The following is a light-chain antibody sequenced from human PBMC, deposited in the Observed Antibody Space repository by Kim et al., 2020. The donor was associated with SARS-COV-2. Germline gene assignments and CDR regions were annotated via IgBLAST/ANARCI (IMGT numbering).Light chain of an antibody. Sequence: QSALTQPASVSGSPGQSITISCTGTSSDVGGYNYVSWYQHHPGKAPKFMIYDVTERPPGVSNRFSGSKSGNTASLTISGLQAEDEADYYCSSYTSSHTFVFGTGTKVTVL. V-gene: IGLV2-14*03. CDR1: SSDVGGYNY. CDR3: SSYTSSHTFV. CDR2: DVT. J-gene: IGLJ1*01.